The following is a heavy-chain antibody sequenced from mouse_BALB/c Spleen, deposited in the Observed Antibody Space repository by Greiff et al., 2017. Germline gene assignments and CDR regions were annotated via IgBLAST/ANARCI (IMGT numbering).Heavy chain of an antibody. CDR2: ISYSGST. CDR1: GYSITSDYA. Sequence: EVQLQQSGPGLVKPSQSLSLTCTVTGYSITSDYAWNWIRQFPGNKLEWMGYISYSGSTSYNPSLKSRISITRDTSKNQFFLQLNSVTTEDTATYYCARYYRYDEYAMDYWGQGTSVTVSS. CDR3: ARYYRYDEYAMDY. D-gene: IGHD2-14*01. J-gene: IGHJ4*01. V-gene: IGHV3-2*02.